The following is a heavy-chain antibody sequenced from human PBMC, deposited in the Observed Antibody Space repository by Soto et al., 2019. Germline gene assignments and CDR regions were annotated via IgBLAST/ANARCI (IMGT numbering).Heavy chain of an antibody. D-gene: IGHD1-1*01. J-gene: IGHJ5*02. Sequence: QVQLAQSGAEVKKPRASVKVSCKAPRYIFTAYFMHWVRQAPGQGLEWLGWINPNNGATHYGLSFQGRVTMTRDTSISTAYMELSSLRSADTAVYYCASHDPGARFDPWGQGTLVIVSS. CDR1: RYIFTAYF. CDR3: ASHDPGARFDP. CDR2: INPNNGAT. V-gene: IGHV1-2*02.